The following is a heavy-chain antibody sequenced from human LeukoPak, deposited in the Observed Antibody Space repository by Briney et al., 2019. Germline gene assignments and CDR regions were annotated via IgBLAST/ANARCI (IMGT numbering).Heavy chain of an antibody. CDR3: ARGRRDIVVVPAGPPSYP. J-gene: IGHJ5*02. CDR1: GYTFTSYG. Sequence: ASVKVSCKASGYTFTSYGISWVRQAPGQGLEWMGWISAYNGNTNYAQKLQGRVTMTRNTSISTAYMELSGLRSEDTAVYYCARGRRDIVVVPAGPPSYPWGQGTLVTVSS. D-gene: IGHD2-2*01. V-gene: IGHV1-18*01. CDR2: ISAYNGNT.